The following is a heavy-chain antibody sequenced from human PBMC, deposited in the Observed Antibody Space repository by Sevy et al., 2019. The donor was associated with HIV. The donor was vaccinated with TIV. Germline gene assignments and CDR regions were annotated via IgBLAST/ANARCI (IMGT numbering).Heavy chain of an antibody. CDR3: ARDHRVTGTTWGYYYYYGMDV. CDR2: ISYDGSNK. V-gene: IGHV3-30-3*01. Sequence: GSLRLSCAASGFTFSSYAMHWVRQAPGKGLEWVAVISYDGSNKYYADSVKGRFTISRDNSKNTLYLQMNSLRAEDTAVYYCARDHRVTGTTWGYYYYYGMDVWGQGTTVTVSS. D-gene: IGHD1-7*01. CDR1: GFTFSSYA. J-gene: IGHJ6*02.